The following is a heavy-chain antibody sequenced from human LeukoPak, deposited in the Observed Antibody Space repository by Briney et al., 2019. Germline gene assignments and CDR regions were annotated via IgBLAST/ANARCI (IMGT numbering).Heavy chain of an antibody. CDR3: AKDEAVTMVGYFDY. CDR1: GLTFSSYA. V-gene: IGHV3-23*01. D-gene: IGHD4-17*01. J-gene: IGHJ4*02. CDR2: LSGSAGST. Sequence: GGSLRLSCVGSGLTFSSYAMSWVRQAPGKGLEWVSGLSGSAGSTYHADSVKGRFTISRDNSKNTLYLQMNSLRAEDTAIYYCAKDEAVTMVGYFDYWGQGTLVTVSS.